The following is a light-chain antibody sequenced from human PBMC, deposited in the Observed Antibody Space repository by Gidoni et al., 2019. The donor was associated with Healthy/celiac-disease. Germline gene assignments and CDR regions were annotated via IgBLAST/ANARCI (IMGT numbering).Light chain of an antibody. J-gene: IGKJ2*01. Sequence: DIQMTQSPSSLSASVGDRVTITCRASQSISSYLNWYQQKPGKAPKLLIYAASSLQSGVPSRFSGSGSGTDFTLTISSLQPEDFATYCCQQSRTFGQGTKLEIK. CDR2: AAS. V-gene: IGKV1-39*01. CDR3: QQSRT. CDR1: QSISSY.